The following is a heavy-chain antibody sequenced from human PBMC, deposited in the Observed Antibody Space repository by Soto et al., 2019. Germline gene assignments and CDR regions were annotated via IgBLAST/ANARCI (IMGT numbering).Heavy chain of an antibody. V-gene: IGHV1-18*01. CDR1: GYTFTSYG. CDR3: AASQQFDY. J-gene: IGHJ4*02. CDR2: INTYDGNT. D-gene: IGHD6-13*01. Sequence: QVQLVQSGAEVKKPGASVKVSCKASGYTFTSYGINWVRQAPGQGLEWMGWINTYDGNTNHAQKFQGRFTMTTDTSASKAYMAVRRLSSDDTAVYYCAASQQFDYWGQGTLVTVSS.